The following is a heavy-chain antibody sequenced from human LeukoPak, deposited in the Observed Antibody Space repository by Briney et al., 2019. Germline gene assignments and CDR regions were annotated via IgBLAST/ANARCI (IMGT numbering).Heavy chain of an antibody. D-gene: IGHD5-12*01. J-gene: IGHJ6*02. CDR1: GFTPSSYS. V-gene: IGHV3-48*02. Sequence: GGSLRLSCAASGFTPSSYSMNWVRQAPGKGLEWISHITWSGSAIFYADSVKGRFTISRDSAKNSLYLQMSSLRDEDTAIYYCARDAGNSGYGMDVWGRGTTVTVSS. CDR2: ITWSGSAI. CDR3: ARDAGNSGYGMDV.